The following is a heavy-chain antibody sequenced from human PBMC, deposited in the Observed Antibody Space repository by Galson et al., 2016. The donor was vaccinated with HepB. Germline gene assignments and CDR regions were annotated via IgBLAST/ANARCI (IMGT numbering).Heavy chain of an antibody. CDR2: INTNNGNT. CDR1: GYTFTSYS. J-gene: IGHJ4*02. D-gene: IGHD5-24*01. V-gene: IGHV1-18*04. Sequence: SVKVSCKASGYTFTSYSINWVRQAPGQGLEWMGWINTNNGNTNYAQKVQGRVTTTTDTSTSTVYMELRSLRSDDTAVYYCARDRDRSLAYWGQGTLVTVSS. CDR3: ARDRDRSLAY.